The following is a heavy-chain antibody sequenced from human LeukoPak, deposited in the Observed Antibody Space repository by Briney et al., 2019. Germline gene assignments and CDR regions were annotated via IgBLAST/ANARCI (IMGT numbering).Heavy chain of an antibody. CDR2: ISTDGRTT. CDR3: IRSKSGNHGLFDY. J-gene: IGHJ4*02. Sequence: GGSLRLSCAASGFTFTTYWMHWVRQPPGKGLVWVSRISTDGRTTSYADSVKGRFTISRDNAKNTVYLQMNSLRVEDTAVYYCIRSKSGNHGLFDYWAQGTLVTVSS. V-gene: IGHV3-74*01. CDR1: GFTFTTYW. D-gene: IGHD1-14*01.